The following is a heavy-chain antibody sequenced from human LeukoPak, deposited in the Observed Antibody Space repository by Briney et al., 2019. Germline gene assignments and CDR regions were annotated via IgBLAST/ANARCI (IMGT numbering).Heavy chain of an antibody. D-gene: IGHD3-3*01. Sequence: NPSETLSLTCTVSGGSISSYYWSWIRQPPGKGLEWIGSIYYSGSTYYNPSLKSRVTISVDTSKNQFSLKLSSVTAADTAVYYCARLAPVGGVFFGVVLDYWGQGTLVTVSS. CDR2: IYYSGST. CDR3: ARLAPVGGVFFGVVLDY. CDR1: GGSISSYY. V-gene: IGHV4-59*05. J-gene: IGHJ4*02.